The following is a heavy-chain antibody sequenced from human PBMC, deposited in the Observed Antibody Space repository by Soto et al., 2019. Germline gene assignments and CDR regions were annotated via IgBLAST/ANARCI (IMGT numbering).Heavy chain of an antibody. CDR1: GFTFRSFT. CDR2: ISSNSAYI. J-gene: IGHJ5*02. Sequence: EVQLVESGGGVVKPGGSLRLSCAASGFTFRSFTMNWVRQAPGKGLEWVSTISSNSAYIYYTDALRGRFTISRDNAKNSLHLQMNSLRAEDTAVYYCTRDASRDSSARGWFDPWGPGTLVTVSS. V-gene: IGHV3-21*02. CDR3: TRDASRDSSARGWFDP. D-gene: IGHD6-13*01.